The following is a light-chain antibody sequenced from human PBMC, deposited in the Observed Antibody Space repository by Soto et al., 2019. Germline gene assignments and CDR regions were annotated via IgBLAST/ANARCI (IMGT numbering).Light chain of an antibody. CDR3: QSYDSSLSGYV. CDR1: TSDVGTYNY. V-gene: IGLV2-14*01. J-gene: IGLJ1*01. CDR2: EVS. Sequence: QSVLTQPASVSGSPGQSITISCSGTTSDVGTYNYVSWFQHHPGKAPRLIIYEVSSRPSGVSNRFSGSKSGNTASLTISGLQAEDEADYYCQSYDSSLSGYVFGTGTKVT.